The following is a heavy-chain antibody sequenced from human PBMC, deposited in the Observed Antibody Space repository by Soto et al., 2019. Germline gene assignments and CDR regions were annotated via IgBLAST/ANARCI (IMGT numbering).Heavy chain of an antibody. Sequence: QVQLVQSGAEVKKPGSSVKVSCKASGGTFSSYTISWVRQAPGQGREWMGRIIPILGIANYAQKFQGRVTITADKSTSTAYMELSSLRSEDTAVYYCARGIVVVPAARNNWFDPWGQGTLVTVSS. CDR2: IIPILGIA. CDR3: ARGIVVVPAARNNWFDP. V-gene: IGHV1-69*02. J-gene: IGHJ5*02. D-gene: IGHD2-2*01. CDR1: GGTFSSYT.